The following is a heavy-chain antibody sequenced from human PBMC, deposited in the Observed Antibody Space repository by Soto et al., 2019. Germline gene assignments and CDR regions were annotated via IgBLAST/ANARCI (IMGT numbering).Heavy chain of an antibody. CDR2: IYYSGST. CDR1: GGSISAFY. Sequence: SETLSLTCTVSGGSISAFYWSWIRQSPGKGLEWIGYIYYSGSTNYNPSLQSRVTISVDASKNQFSLNLSSVTAADTAVYYCARKGKATTAPWDYWGQGTLVTVSS. J-gene: IGHJ4*02. D-gene: IGHD1-1*01. CDR3: ARKGKATTAPWDY. V-gene: IGHV4-59*01.